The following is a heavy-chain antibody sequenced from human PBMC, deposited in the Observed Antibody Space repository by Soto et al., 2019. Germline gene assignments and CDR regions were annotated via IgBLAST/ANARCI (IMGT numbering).Heavy chain of an antibody. Sequence: SETLSLTGAVSGGSITGGGYSWGWIRQPPGQGLVWIGYMYHSGYTYYNPCLKGRVSISLDHSRHQFSLMLNSVTAAYTAVSFCASSQYDLVAGYIWFDSWRQGTRVTFSS. CDR1: GGSITGGGYS. J-gene: IGHJ5*01. D-gene: IGHD2-8*02. CDR2: MYHSGYT. V-gene: IGHV4-30-2*01. CDR3: ASSQYDLVAGYIWFDS.